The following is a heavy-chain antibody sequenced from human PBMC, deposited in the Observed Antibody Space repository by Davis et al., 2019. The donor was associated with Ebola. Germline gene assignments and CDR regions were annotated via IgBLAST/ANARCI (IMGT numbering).Heavy chain of an antibody. V-gene: IGHV3-7*01. CDR2: IKQDGSEK. J-gene: IGHJ4*02. CDR1: GFTFSSYW. Sequence: GESLKISCAASGFTFSSYWMSWVRQAPGKGLEWVANIKQDGSEKYYVDSVKGRFTISRDNAKNSLYLQMNSLRAEDTAVYYCARTYNWNDVFDYWGQGTLVTVSS. CDR3: ARTYNWNDVFDY. D-gene: IGHD1-20*01.